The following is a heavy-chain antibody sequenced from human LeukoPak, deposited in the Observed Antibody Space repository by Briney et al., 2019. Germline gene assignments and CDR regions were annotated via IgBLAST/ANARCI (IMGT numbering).Heavy chain of an antibody. CDR2: INHSGST. Sequence: SETLSLTCAVYGGSFSGYYWSWIRQPPGKGLEWIGEINHSGSTNYNPSLKSRVTISVDTSKNQFSLKLSSVTAADMAVYYCARGYVDTAMVRYYYYYYMDVWGKGTTVTVSS. J-gene: IGHJ6*03. CDR3: ARGYVDTAMVRYYYYYYMDV. D-gene: IGHD5-18*01. V-gene: IGHV4-34*01. CDR1: GGSFSGYY.